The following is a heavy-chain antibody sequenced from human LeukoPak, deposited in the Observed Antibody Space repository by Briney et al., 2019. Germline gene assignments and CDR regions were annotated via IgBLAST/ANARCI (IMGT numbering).Heavy chain of an antibody. Sequence: GGSLRLSCAASGFTFSSYWMSWVRQAPGKGLEWVANIKQDGSEKYYVDSVKGRFTISRDNSKNTLYLQMNSLRAEDTAVYYCARDRIMITFGGVIAHRWFDYWGQGTLVTVSS. CDR3: ARDRIMITFGGVIAHRWFDY. J-gene: IGHJ4*02. V-gene: IGHV3-7*01. CDR2: IKQDGSEK. D-gene: IGHD3-16*02. CDR1: GFTFSSYW.